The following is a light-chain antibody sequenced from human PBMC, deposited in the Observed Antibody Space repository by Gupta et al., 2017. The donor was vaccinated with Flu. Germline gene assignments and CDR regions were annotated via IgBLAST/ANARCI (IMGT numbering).Light chain of an antibody. CDR1: QGISSY. V-gene: IGKV1-8*01. CDR3: QQEDSSPLT. J-gene: IGKJ4*01. Sequence: AIRMTQSPSSFSASTGDRVTITCRASQGISSYLAWYQQKPGKAPKLLIYAASTLQSGVPSSFSGSGSGTDFTLTISCLQSEDFATYYCQQEDSSPLTFGGGTKVEIK. CDR2: AAS.